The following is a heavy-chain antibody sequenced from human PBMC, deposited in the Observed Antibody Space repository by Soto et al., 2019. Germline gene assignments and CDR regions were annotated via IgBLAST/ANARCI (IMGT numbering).Heavy chain of an antibody. CDR2: IYYTGST. CDR1: GGSFSGYY. V-gene: IGHV4-59*01. Sequence: SETLSLTCTVSGGSFSGYYWSWIRQPPGKGLEWIGYIYYTGSTNYNPSLKSRVTISLDTSKNQFYLKLSSMTAADTAVYYCARGVFPDYWGQGTLVTVSS. CDR3: ARGVFPDY. J-gene: IGHJ4*02. D-gene: IGHD6-13*01.